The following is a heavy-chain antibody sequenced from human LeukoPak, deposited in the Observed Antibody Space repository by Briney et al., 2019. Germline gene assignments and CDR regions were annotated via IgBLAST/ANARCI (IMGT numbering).Heavy chain of an antibody. CDR2: IGHAGSPA. V-gene: IGHV3-48*01. Sequence: PGGSLRLSCEASGFTFSSHSRTWVRQAPGKTLEWISYIGHAGSPAHYADSVRGRFTISRDNARNSLYLQMNSLTVEDTAVYYCARDQTPYCSGDYYCAIDLWGRGTLVTVSS. CDR3: ARDQTPYCSGDYYCAIDL. J-gene: IGHJ3*01. D-gene: IGHD2-21*01. CDR1: GFTFSSHS.